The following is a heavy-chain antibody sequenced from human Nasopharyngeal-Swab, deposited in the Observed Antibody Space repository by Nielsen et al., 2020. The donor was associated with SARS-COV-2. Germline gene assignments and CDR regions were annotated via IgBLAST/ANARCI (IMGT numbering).Heavy chain of an antibody. CDR3: TTARIEVADFDY. J-gene: IGHJ4*02. Sequence: GGSLRLSCGASGFTFSNAWMSWVRQAPGKGLEWVGRIKSNRDGGTRDYASPVKGRFTSSRDDSRNMLYLQSNSLKTEDTAVYYCTTARIEVADFDYWGQGTLVTVSS. V-gene: IGHV3-15*01. CDR2: IKSNRDGGTR. D-gene: IGHD3-22*01. CDR1: GFTFSNAW.